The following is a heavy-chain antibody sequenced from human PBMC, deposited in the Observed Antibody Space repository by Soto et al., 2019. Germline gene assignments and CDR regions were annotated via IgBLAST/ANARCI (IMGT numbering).Heavy chain of an antibody. V-gene: IGHV3-23*01. CDR3: VKDLRPNRGWFGP. CDR2: ISGDGTRT. D-gene: IGHD3-3*01. CDR1: GFNFYNYA. J-gene: IGHJ5*02. Sequence: QGGGSLRLSCAASGFNFYNYAMTWVRQAPGKGLEWVSGISGDGTRTYYGDSVKGRFTISRDNSKNTVFLQMNSLRAEDTALYYCVKDLRPNRGWFGPWGQGTRVTVSS.